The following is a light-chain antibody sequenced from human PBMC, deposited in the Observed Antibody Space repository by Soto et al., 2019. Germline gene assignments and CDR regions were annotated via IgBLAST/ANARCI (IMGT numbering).Light chain of an antibody. CDR1: QDISNY. V-gene: IGKV1-33*01. J-gene: IGKJ2*01. CDR3: QQNDNLPPT. Sequence: DIPMTQSPSSLSASIGDRVTITCQASQDISNYLNWYQQKPGKAPKLLIYDASNLETGVPSRFSGSGSGTDFTFTISSLQPEDIATYYCQQNDNLPPTFGQGTKLDIK. CDR2: DAS.